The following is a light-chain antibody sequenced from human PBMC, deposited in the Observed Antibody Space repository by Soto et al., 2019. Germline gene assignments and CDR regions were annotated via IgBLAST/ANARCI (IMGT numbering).Light chain of an antibody. CDR1: SSDVGAYKY. CDR2: EVS. J-gene: IGLJ1*01. CDR3: SSYSISTAYL. V-gene: IGLV2-14*01. Sequence: QSVLTQPASVSGSPGQSVTISCTGTSSDVGAYKYVSWYQQHPGKAPKLMIYEVSNRPSGVSNRFSGSKSGNTASLTISGLQADDEADYFCSSYSISTAYLFGTGTKVPVL.